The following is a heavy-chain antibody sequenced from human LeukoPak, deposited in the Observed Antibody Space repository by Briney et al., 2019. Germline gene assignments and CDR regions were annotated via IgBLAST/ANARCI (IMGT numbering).Heavy chain of an antibody. CDR3: ASAPTGGDYPGYFQH. V-gene: IGHV4-59*01. J-gene: IGHJ1*01. Sequence: SETLSLTCTVSGGSINSYYWSWIRQPPGKGLEWIGYIYYSGSTNYNPSLKSRVTISVDTSKNQFSLKLNSVTAADTAVYYCASAPTGGDYPGYFQHWGQGTLVTVSS. CDR2: IYYSGST. CDR1: GGSINSYY. D-gene: IGHD4-17*01.